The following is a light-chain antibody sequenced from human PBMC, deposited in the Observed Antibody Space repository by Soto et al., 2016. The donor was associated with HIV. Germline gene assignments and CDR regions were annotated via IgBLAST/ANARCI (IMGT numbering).Light chain of an antibody. CDR3: QKYDSALRT. J-gene: IGKJ1*01. CDR1: QTIRKY. CDR2: TTS. Sequence: DIQMTQSPSSLSASVGDRVIITCRASQTIRKYLNWYQQKPGKAPVLLISTTSSLQSGVASRFSGSGSGAEFTLTISNLQPEDFATYYCQKYDSALRTFGQGTKVEIK. V-gene: IGKV1-39*01.